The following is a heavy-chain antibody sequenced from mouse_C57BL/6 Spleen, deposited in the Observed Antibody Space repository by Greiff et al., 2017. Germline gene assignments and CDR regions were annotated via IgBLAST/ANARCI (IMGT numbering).Heavy chain of an antibody. Sequence: VKLVESGAELVRPGASVTLSCKASGYTFTDYEMHWVKQTPVHGLEWIGAIDPETGGTAYNQKFKGKAILTADKSSSTAYMELRSLTSEDSAVYYCTRGYDGNLWYFDVWGTGTTVTVSS. CDR1: GYTFTDYE. J-gene: IGHJ1*03. D-gene: IGHD2-1*01. CDR3: TRGYDGNLWYFDV. V-gene: IGHV1-15*01. CDR2: IDPETGGT.